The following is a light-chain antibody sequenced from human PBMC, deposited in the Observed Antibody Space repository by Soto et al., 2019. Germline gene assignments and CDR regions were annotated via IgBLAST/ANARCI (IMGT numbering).Light chain of an antibody. CDR2: EVN. J-gene: IGLJ3*02. CDR1: SGDVGAYNY. V-gene: IGLV2-8*01. CDR3: SSHAASGV. Sequence: QSALTQPPSASGSPGQSVAISCSGTSGDVGAYNYVSWYQQHPGKAPKLIIYEVNKRPSGVPDRFSGSKSVNTASLTVSGRQAEEEADYYCSSHAASGVFGGGTKVTVL.